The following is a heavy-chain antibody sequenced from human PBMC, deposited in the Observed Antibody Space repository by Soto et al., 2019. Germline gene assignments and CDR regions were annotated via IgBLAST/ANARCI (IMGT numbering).Heavy chain of an antibody. CDR1: GLTISSASYY. CDR2: IYYNGST. V-gene: IGHV4-31*03. J-gene: IGHJ4*02. D-gene: IGHD6-13*01. Sequence: TLSLNCSVSGLTISSASYYWSWIRQHPGKGLEWVGNIYYNGSTYYSPSLKSRVTVWFDTSKNQFSLRLTSVTAADTAVYYCARYRISGSWSKFDYWGQGTRVTVSS. CDR3: ARYRISGSWSKFDY.